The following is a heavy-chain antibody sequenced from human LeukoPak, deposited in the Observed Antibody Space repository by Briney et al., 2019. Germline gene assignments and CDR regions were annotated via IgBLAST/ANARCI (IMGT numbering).Heavy chain of an antibody. CDR1: GGSISSGSYY. CDR2: IYTSGST. J-gene: IGHJ4*02. CDR3: ARATWSGYSYGLYYFDY. D-gene: IGHD5-18*01. V-gene: IGHV4-61*02. Sequence: SETLSLTCTVSGGSISSGSYYWSWIRQPAGKGLEWIGRIYTSGSTNYNPSLKSRVTISVDTSKNQFSLKLSSVSAADTAVYYCARATWSGYSYGLYYFDYWGQGTLVTVSS.